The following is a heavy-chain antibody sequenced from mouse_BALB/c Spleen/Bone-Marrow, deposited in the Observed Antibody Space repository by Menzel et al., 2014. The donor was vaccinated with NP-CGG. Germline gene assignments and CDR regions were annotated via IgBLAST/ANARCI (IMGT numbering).Heavy chain of an antibody. V-gene: IGHV4-1*02. D-gene: IGHD2-1*01. CDR1: GFDFSRYW. CDR3: ANLYYGNYYYAMDY. CDR2: INPDSSTI. J-gene: IGHJ4*01. Sequence: EVMLVESGGGLVQPGGSLKLSCAASGFDFSRYWMSWVRQAPGKGLEWIGKINPDSSTINYTPSLKDKFIISRDNAKNTLYLQMSKVRSEDTALYYCANLYYGNYYYAMDYWGQGTSVTVSS.